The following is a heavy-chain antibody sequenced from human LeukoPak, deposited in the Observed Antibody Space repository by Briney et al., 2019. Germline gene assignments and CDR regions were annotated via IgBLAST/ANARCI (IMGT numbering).Heavy chain of an antibody. D-gene: IGHD3-10*01. Sequence: GGSLRLSCTASGFTFSGFSMHWVRQAPGKELEWLSYISTSSRSTYYADSVKGRFTISRDNAKNTLFLDMHSLRPGDSAVYYCARSAVRGVACDYWGQGTLLTVSS. CDR1: GFTFSGFS. V-gene: IGHV3-48*01. J-gene: IGHJ4*02. CDR3: ARSAVRGVACDY. CDR2: ISTSSRST.